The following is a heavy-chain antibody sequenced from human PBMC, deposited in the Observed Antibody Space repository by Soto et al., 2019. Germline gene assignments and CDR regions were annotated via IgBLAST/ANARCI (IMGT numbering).Heavy chain of an antibody. Sequence: LRLSCAASGFTFSNAWMTWVRQSPGKGLEWVGRIKSKTDGGTTDYPAPVKGRFTISRDDSKNTLYLQMNSLRIEDTAVYYCITAGTTSFYWGQGALVTVSS. CDR1: GFTFSNAW. V-gene: IGHV3-15*01. D-gene: IGHD1-7*01. CDR2: IKSKTDGGTT. CDR3: ITAGTTSFY. J-gene: IGHJ4*02.